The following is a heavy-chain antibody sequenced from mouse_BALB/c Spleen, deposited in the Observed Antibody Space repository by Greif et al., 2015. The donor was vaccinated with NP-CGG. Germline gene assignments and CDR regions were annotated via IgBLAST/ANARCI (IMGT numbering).Heavy chain of an antibody. V-gene: IGHV1-5*01. J-gene: IGHJ4*01. CDR2: IYPGNSDT. CDR3: TRGDYYYAMDY. CDR1: GYTFTSYW. Sequence: VQLQQSGTVLARPGATVKMSCKASGYTFTSYWMHWVKQRPGQGLEWIGAIYPGNSDTSYNQKFKGKAKLTAVTSTSTAYMELSSLTNEDSAVYYCTRGDYYYAMDYWGQGTSVTVSS. D-gene: IGHD2-4*01.